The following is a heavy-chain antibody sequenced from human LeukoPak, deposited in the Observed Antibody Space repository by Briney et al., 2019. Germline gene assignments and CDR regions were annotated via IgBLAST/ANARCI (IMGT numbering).Heavy chain of an antibody. CDR2: IYHSGTS. D-gene: IGHD6-13*01. J-gene: IGHJ4*02. Sequence: PSGTLSLTCAVSGDSIGSSIWWTWVRQPPGKGLEWLGQIYHSGTSNYSPSLRSRVSLSIDKSKNQFSLKLSSVTAADTAVYYCARDDEAAVGTGGGFDHWGQGTLVTVSS. CDR3: ARDDEAAVGTGGGFDH. CDR1: GDSIGSSIW. V-gene: IGHV4-4*02.